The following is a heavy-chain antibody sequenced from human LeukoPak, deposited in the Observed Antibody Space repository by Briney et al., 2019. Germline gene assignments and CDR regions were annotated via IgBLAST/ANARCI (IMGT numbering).Heavy chain of an antibody. V-gene: IGHV3-7*01. CDR2: IKQDGSEK. Sequence: GGSLRLSCAAPGFTLSSYWMSWVRQAPGKGLEWVANIKQDGSEKNYVDSVKGRFTISRDNLENSLYLQMNSLRAEDTAIYYCARDADCSGGSCYVYWGQGTLVTVSS. CDR3: ARDADCSGGSCYVY. D-gene: IGHD2-15*01. J-gene: IGHJ4*02. CDR1: GFTLSSYW.